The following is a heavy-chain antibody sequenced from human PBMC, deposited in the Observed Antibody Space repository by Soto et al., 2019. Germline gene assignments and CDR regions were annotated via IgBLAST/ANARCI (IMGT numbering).Heavy chain of an antibody. CDR2: INSDGTIG. CDR1: GFTFDTYW. J-gene: IGHJ6*02. V-gene: IGHV3-74*01. CDR3: ARLSGDHSAFFSYGMDA. Sequence: PWGSLRLSCAASGFTFDTYWMNWVRQAPGKGPEWLSGINSDGTIGSYADSVKGRFTISRDNARNTLSLQMNSLRADDTAVYYCARLSGDHSAFFSYGMDAWGQGTTVTVSS. D-gene: IGHD2-21*01.